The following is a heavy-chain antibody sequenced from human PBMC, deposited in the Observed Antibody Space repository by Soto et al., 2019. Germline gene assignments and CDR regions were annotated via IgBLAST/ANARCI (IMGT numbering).Heavy chain of an antibody. Sequence: QLQLQESGPGLVKPSETLSLTCTVSGGSISSSSYYWGWIRQPPGKGLEWIGSMYYSGSTYYNPSLKSRVTISVDTSKNQFSLKLSSVTAADTAVYYCARLPFLVYATFFDYWGQGALVTVSS. CDR2: MYYSGST. J-gene: IGHJ4*02. CDR3: ARLPFLVYATFFDY. D-gene: IGHD2-8*01. CDR1: GGSISSSSYY. V-gene: IGHV4-39*01.